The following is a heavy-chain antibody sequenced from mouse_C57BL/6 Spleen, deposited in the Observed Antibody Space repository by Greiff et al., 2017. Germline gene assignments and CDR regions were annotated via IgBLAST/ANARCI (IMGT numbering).Heavy chain of an antibody. J-gene: IGHJ4*01. Sequence: DVKLVESGGDLVKPGGSLKLSCAASGFTFSSYGMSWVRQTPDKRLEWVATISSGGSYTYYPDSVKGRFTISRDNAKKTLYLQMSSLKSEDTAMYYCATSVRGGAMDYWGQGTSVTVSS. CDR1: GFTFSSYG. D-gene: IGHD2-14*01. CDR2: ISSGGSYT. V-gene: IGHV5-6*02. CDR3: ATSVRGGAMDY.